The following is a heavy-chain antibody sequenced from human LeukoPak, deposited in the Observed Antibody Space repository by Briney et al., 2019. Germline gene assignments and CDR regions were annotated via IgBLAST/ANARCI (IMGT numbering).Heavy chain of an antibody. V-gene: IGHV3-30*02. CDR1: GLTFNSYG. Sequence: GGSLRLSCAASGLTFNSYGMHWVRQAPGKGLEWVAFIRYDRSNKYYADSVKGRFIISRDNSKNTLSLQMNSLRTEDTAMYYCAKDHDFWSGPEPDDAFDIWGQGTMVTVSS. CDR2: IRYDRSNK. J-gene: IGHJ3*02. CDR3: AKDHDFWSGPEPDDAFDI. D-gene: IGHD3-3*01.